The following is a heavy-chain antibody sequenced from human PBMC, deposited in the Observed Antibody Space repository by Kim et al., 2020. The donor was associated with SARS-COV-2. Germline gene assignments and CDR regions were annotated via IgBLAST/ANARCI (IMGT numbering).Heavy chain of an antibody. J-gene: IGHJ5*02. CDR1: GFTFSDYP. CDR3: TRPLIAGGKLDH. D-gene: IGHD6-13*01. Sequence: GGSLRLSCAASGFTFSDYPMTWVRQAPGKGLEWVGYIKSKAYGGTPEYAASVKGRITIYRDDSKRIAYLKMHSLKNEDTAVYYCTRPLIAGGKLDHWGQGTPVPVSS. V-gene: IGHV3-49*04. CDR2: IKSKAYGGTP.